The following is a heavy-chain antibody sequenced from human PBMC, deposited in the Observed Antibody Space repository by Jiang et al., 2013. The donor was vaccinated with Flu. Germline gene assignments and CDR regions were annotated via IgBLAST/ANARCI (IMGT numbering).Heavy chain of an antibody. CDR1: GFIFDNAW. Sequence: GGGFVKPGGSLRLSCEASGFIFDNAWMRWVRQAPGKGLEWVGRIKTKIDGGTADYAAPVKGRFTVSRDDSKSTLYLEMNSLKTEDTAVYYCTTNYGDYFWSSFDFWGQGTLVTVSS. CDR2: IKTKIDGGTA. J-gene: IGHJ4*02. CDR3: TTNYGDYFWSSFDF. V-gene: IGHV3-15*07. D-gene: IGHD4-17*01.